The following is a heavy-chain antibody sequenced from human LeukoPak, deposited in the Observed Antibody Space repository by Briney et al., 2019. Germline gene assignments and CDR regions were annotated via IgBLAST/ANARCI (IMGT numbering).Heavy chain of an antibody. CDR3: ARGQVPAARGYNWFDP. J-gene: IGHJ5*02. CDR2: INHRGDT. Sequence: PSETLSLSCAVYSGSFNDYYWNWLRQPPGKGLEWIGEINHRGDTNYSPSLKSRVTISVDTSKNQFSLRLNSVTAADMGVYYCARGQVPAARGYNWFDPWGQGTLVTVSS. V-gene: IGHV4-34*01. D-gene: IGHD2-2*01. CDR1: SGSFNDYY.